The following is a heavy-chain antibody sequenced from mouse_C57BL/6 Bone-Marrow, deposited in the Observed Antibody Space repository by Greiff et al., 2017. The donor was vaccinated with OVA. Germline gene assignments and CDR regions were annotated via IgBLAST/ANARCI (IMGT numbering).Heavy chain of an antibody. CDR3: TREGLLSWFAY. Sequence: EVKLQESGEGLVKPGGSLKLSCAASGFTFSSYAMSWVRQTPEKRLEWVAYISSGGDYIYYADTVKGRFTISRDNARNTLYLQMSSLKSEDTAMYYCTREGLLSWFAYWGQGTLVTVSA. V-gene: IGHV5-9-1*02. CDR2: ISSGGDYI. CDR1: GFTFSSYA. J-gene: IGHJ3*01. D-gene: IGHD2-3*01.